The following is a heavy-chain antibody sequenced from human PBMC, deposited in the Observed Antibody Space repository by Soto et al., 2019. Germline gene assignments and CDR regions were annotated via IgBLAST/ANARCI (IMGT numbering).Heavy chain of an antibody. J-gene: IGHJ6*03. CDR2: MYYSGTT. Sequence: SETLSLTCSVSGGSIRSYYWSWIRQPPGKGLEWIGYMYYSGTTNYNPSLKSRVTISVDTSRNQFSLKLSSVTAADTAVYYCASMTTVPTFYYYMDVWGKGTTVTVSS. CDR1: GGSIRSYY. V-gene: IGHV4-59*08. CDR3: ASMTTVPTFYYYMDV. D-gene: IGHD4-4*01.